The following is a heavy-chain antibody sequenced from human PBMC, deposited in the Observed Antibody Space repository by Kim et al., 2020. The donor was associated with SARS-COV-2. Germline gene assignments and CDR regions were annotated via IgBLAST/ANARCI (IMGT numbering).Heavy chain of an antibody. J-gene: IGHJ6*03. V-gene: IGHV1-8*01. CDR3: ARGHLKSIVVVIAPRPYYYYMDV. CDR1: GYTFTSYD. D-gene: IGHD2-21*01. CDR2: MNPNSGIT. Sequence: ASVKVSCEASGYTFTSYDINWVRQATGQGLEWMGWMNPNSGITGYAQKFQGRVTMTRNTSISTAYMELSSLRSEDTAVYYCARGHLKSIVVVIAPRPYYYYMDVWGKGTTVTVSS.